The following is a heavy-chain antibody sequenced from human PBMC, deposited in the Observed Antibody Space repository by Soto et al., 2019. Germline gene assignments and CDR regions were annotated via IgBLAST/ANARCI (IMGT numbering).Heavy chain of an antibody. CDR2: ISASDGST. CDR1: GYAFSVG. Sequence: GASVRGSWKAAGYAFSVGFSWLRQVPGQGLEWMGWISASDGSTNSAQKFRGRISLTTDTSTNTAYLDLLSLTSDDTAVYFCATYYFGLGSYYRFDNWGQGTLVTVSS. V-gene: IGHV1-18*01. J-gene: IGHJ4*02. CDR3: ATYYFGLGSYYRFDN. D-gene: IGHD3-10*01.